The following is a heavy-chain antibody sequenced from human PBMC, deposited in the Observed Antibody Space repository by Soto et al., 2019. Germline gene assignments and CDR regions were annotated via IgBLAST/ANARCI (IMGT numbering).Heavy chain of an antibody. D-gene: IGHD5-12*01. CDR2: IYSGGST. J-gene: IGHJ6*02. CDR1: GFTVSSNY. V-gene: IGHV3-53*01. Sequence: GGSLRLSCAASGFTVSSNYMSWVRQAPGKGLEWVSVIYSGGSTYYADSVKGRFTISRDNSKNTLYLQMNSLRAEDTAVYYCARDSVVATISGYCYGMDVWGQGTTVTVSS. CDR3: ARDSVVATISGYCYGMDV.